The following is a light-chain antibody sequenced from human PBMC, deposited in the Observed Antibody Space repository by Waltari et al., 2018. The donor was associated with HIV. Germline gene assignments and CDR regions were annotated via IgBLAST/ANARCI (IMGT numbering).Light chain of an antibody. CDR1: SSDVGGYNS. V-gene: IGLV2-14*01. Sequence: QSALTQPAPVSGSPGQSLTISCPGASSDVGGYNSVSWSQQHPGKAPKLMIYEVSNRPSGVSNRFSGSKSGNTASLTISGLRAEDEADYYCSSYTGSSSVVFGGGTKLTVL. J-gene: IGLJ3*02. CDR3: SSYTGSSSVV. CDR2: EVS.